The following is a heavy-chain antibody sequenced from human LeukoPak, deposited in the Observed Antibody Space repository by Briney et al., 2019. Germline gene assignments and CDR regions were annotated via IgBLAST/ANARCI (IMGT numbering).Heavy chain of an antibody. Sequence: SETLSLTCTVSGGSISSGSYYWSWVRQPAGKGLEWIGRIYTSGSTNYNPSLKSRVTISVDTSKNQFSLKLSSVTAADTAVYYCARLTGHWGQGTLVTVSS. CDR1: GGSISSGSYY. CDR3: ARLTGH. D-gene: IGHD3-9*01. CDR2: IYTSGST. J-gene: IGHJ4*02. V-gene: IGHV4-61*02.